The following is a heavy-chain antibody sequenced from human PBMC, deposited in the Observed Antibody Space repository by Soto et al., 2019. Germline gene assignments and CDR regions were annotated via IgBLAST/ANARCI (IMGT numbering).Heavy chain of an antibody. J-gene: IGHJ4*02. CDR1: GFSLSTSGVG. D-gene: IGHD7-27*01. Sequence: QITLKESGPTLVKPTQTLTLTCTFSGFSLSTSGVGVGWIRQPPGKALEWLALIYWDDDKRYSPSLKSRLTITKXTXKXXLVLTMTNMDPVDTATYYCAHSLIPNWGSRGAFDYWGQGTLVTVSS. CDR2: IYWDDDK. V-gene: IGHV2-5*02. CDR3: AHSLIPNWGSRGAFDY.